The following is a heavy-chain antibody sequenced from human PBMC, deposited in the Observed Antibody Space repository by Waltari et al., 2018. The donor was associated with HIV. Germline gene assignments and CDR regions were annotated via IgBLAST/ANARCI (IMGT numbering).Heavy chain of an antibody. V-gene: IGHV1-8*01. CDR1: GYTFTSHD. J-gene: IGHJ3*01. CDR3: ARLLRGFSYGGAFDL. D-gene: IGHD5-18*01. CDR2: MNPNSGNT. Sequence: QAQLVQSGAEVKKPGASVKVSCKASGYTFTSHDINWVRQGTGQGLEWMGWMNPNSGNTDYAQMFQCRVTMTRNTSINTAYMELSSLKSEDTAVYYCARLLRGFSYGGAFDLWGQGTVVIVSS.